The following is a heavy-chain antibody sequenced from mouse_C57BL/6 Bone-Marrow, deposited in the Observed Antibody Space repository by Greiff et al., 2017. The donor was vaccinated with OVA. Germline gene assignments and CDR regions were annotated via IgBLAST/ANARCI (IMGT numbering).Heavy chain of an antibody. J-gene: IGHJ1*03. CDR3: ARGGSYWYFDV. CDR1: GFTFSDYY. CDR2: INYDGSST. V-gene: IGHV5-16*01. Sequence: EVKLMESEGGLVQPGSSMKLSCTASGFTFSDYYMAWVRQVPEKGLEWVANINYDGSSTYYLDSLKSRFIISRDNAKNILYLQMSSLKSEDTATYYCARGGSYWYFDVWGTGTTVTVSS.